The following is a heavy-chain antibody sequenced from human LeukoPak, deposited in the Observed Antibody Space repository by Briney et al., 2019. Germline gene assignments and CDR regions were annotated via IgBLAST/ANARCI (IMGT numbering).Heavy chain of an antibody. Sequence: ASVKVSCKASGYTFTSYDINWVRQATGQGLEWMGWMNPNSGNTGYAQKFQGRVTMTRNTSISTAYMELSSLRSEDTAVYYCARASGWYIDWDIWGQGTMVTVSS. CDR1: GYTFTSYD. D-gene: IGHD6-19*01. V-gene: IGHV1-8*01. J-gene: IGHJ3*02. CDR3: ARASGWYIDWDI. CDR2: MNPNSGNT.